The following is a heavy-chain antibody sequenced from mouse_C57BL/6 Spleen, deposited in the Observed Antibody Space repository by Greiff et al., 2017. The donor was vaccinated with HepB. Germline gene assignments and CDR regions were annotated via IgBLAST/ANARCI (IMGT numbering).Heavy chain of an antibody. Sequence: QVHVKQPGAELVRPGSSVKLSCKASGYTFTSYWMHWVKQRPIQGLEWIGNIDPSDSETHYNQKFKDKATLTVDKSSSTAYMQLSSLTSEDSAVYYCARGVRLRQGYYAMDYWGQGTSVTVSS. J-gene: IGHJ4*01. CDR2: IDPSDSET. CDR3: ARGVRLRQGYYAMDY. V-gene: IGHV1-52*01. CDR1: GYTFTSYW. D-gene: IGHD2-4*01.